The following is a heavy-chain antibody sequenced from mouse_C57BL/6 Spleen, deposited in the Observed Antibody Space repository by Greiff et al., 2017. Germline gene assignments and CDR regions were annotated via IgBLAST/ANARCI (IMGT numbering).Heavy chain of an antibody. CDR1: GYTFTSYW. V-gene: IGHV1-72*01. J-gene: IGHJ1*03. CDR2: IDPNRGGT. D-gene: IGHD1-1*01. Sequence: QVQLQQPGAELVKPGASVKLSCKASGYTFTSYWMHWVKQRPGRGLEWIGRIDPNRGGTKYNEKFKSKATLTVDKPSSTAYMQLSSLTSEDSAVYYFAREGYYGSSYDWYFDVWGTGTTVTVSS. CDR3: AREGYYGSSYDWYFDV.